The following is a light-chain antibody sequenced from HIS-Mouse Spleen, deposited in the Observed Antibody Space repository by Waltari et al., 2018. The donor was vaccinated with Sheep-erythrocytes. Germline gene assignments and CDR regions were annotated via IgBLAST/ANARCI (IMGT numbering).Light chain of an antibody. J-gene: IGLJ2*01. V-gene: IGLV3-1*01. CDR3: QAWDSSTAWNVV. Sequence: SYELTQPPSVSVSPGQTASITSSGTHLRAKYACWYQQKPGQSPVLVIYQDSKRPSGITERFSGSNSGNTATLTISGTQAMDEADYYCQAWDSSTAWNVVFGGGTKLTVL. CDR1: HLRAKY. CDR2: QDS.